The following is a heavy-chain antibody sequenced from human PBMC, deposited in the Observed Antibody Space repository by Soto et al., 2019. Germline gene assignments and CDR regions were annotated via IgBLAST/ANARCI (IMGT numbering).Heavy chain of an antibody. D-gene: IGHD3-22*01. CDR1: GGTFSSYA. V-gene: IGHV1-69*01. Sequence: QVQMVQSGAEVKKPGSSVQVSCKASGGTFSSYAISWVRQAPGQGLEWMGGIIPIFGTANYAQKFQGRVTITADESTSTAYMELSSLRSEDTAVYYCARLNYDSSGYPYYFDYWGQGTLVTVSS. J-gene: IGHJ4*02. CDR2: IIPIFGTA. CDR3: ARLNYDSSGYPYYFDY.